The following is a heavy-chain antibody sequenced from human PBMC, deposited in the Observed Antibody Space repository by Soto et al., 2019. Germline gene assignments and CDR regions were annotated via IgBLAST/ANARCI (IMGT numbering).Heavy chain of an antibody. Sequence: QLQLQESGPGLVKPSETLSLSCTVSGASINSSVNYWGWVRQPPGKGLEWIGTIFYDGTTNYNPSLGSRVTISLDTSKIHFSLNLRSVTAADTAVYYCVRHSSIRGMDVWAQGTTVTVSS. CDR3: VRHSSIRGMDV. CDR2: IFYDGTT. V-gene: IGHV4-39*01. J-gene: IGHJ6*02. CDR1: GASINSSVNY.